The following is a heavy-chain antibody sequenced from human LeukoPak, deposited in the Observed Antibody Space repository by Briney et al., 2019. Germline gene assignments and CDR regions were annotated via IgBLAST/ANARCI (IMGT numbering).Heavy chain of an antibody. CDR1: GFTFDDYT. J-gene: IGHJ4*02. V-gene: IGHV3-43D*03. D-gene: IGHD3-10*01. Sequence: GGSLRLSCAASGFTFDDYTMHWVRQAPGKGLEWVSLISWDGGSTYYADSVKGRFTISRDNSKNSLYLQMNSLRAEDTALYYCAKDMAAYYYASGNIDYWGQGTLVTVSS. CDR2: ISWDGGST. CDR3: AKDMAAYYYASGNIDY.